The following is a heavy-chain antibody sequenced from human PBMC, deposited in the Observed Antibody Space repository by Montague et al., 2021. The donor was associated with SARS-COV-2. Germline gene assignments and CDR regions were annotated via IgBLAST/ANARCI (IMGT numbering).Heavy chain of an antibody. CDR2: ISSSSSYI. CDR1: GFTFSSYS. J-gene: IGHJ4*02. CDR3: ARVSRSSWYGGSLGEALDY. D-gene: IGHD6-13*01. Sequence: SLRLSCAASGFTFSSYSMNWVRQAPGKGLEWVSSISSSSSYIYYADSVKGRFTISGDNAKNSLYLQMNSLRAEDTAVYYCARVSRSSWYGGSLGEALDYRGQGTPVTVSS. V-gene: IGHV3-21*01.